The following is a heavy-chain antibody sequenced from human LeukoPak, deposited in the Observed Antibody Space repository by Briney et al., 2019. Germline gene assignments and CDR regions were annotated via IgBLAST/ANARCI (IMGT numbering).Heavy chain of an antibody. CDR3: ARVRDPNWFDP. CDR1: GGSISSYY. V-gene: IGHV4-59*01. J-gene: IGHJ5*02. CDR2: IYYSGST. Sequence: PSETLSLTCTFSGGSISSYYWTWIRQPPGKGLEFIGYIYYSGSTNYNPSLKSRVTISIDTSKNQFSLKLSSVTAADTAVFYCARVRDPNWFDPWGQGTLVTVSS.